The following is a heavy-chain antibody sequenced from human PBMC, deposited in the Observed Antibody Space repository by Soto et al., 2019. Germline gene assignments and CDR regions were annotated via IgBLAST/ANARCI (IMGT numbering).Heavy chain of an antibody. D-gene: IGHD3-10*01. CDR3: ARGRASGSYYLLDY. Sequence: QVQLVQSGAEVTKPGASVKVACKASGNTFTSYDINWVRQATGHGLEWMGWINPNSGNIGYAQKFQGRVAMIRVTAVRTAYMEVSRLGSDDSAEYYCARGRASGSYYLLDYWGQGTLVTVSS. J-gene: IGHJ4*02. V-gene: IGHV1-8*01. CDR1: GNTFTSYD. CDR2: INPNSGNI.